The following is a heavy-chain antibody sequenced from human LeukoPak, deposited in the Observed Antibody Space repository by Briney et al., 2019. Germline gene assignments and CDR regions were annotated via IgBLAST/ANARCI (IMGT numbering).Heavy chain of an antibody. V-gene: IGHV1-69*05. Sequence: EASVKVSCKASGYTFTGYYMHWVRQAPGQGLEWMGGIIPIFGTANYAQKFQGRVTITTDESTSTAYMELSSLRSEDTAVYYCARSWYSSSWYTEYYFDYWGQGTLVTVSS. J-gene: IGHJ4*02. CDR2: IIPIFGTA. CDR1: GYTFTGYY. CDR3: ARSWYSSSWYTEYYFDY. D-gene: IGHD6-13*01.